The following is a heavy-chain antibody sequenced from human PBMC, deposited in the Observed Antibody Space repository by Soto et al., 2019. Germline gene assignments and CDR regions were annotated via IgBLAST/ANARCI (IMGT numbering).Heavy chain of an antibody. CDR1: GFTFSNYV. J-gene: IGHJ4*02. CDR3: AREKRANGYFDY. D-gene: IGHD6-25*01. Sequence: EVQLVESGGGVVQPGGSQRLSCAASGFTFSNYVMSWVRQAPGKGLAWVATIKQDGSEKYYVASVNGRFTISRDNAKNSLYLQKNSLRAVDTAVDYCAREKRANGYFDYWGQGNLVTVSS. V-gene: IGHV3-7*01. CDR2: IKQDGSEK.